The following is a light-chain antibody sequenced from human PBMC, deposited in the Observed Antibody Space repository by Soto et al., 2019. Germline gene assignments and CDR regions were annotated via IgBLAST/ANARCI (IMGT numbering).Light chain of an antibody. CDR2: AAS. CDR1: QSISTY. V-gene: IGKV1-9*01. Sequence: DIQMTQSPSTLSESVEDRVTITCRSSQSISTYLYWYQQKPGKAPKLLIYAASTLQSGVPSRFSGSESGTEFTLTFSSLQPEDFATYYCQQVKSYPWTFGQGTKVDIK. CDR3: QQVKSYPWT. J-gene: IGKJ1*01.